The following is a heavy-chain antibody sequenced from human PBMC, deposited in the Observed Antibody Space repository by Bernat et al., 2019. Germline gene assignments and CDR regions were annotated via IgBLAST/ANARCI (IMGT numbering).Heavy chain of an antibody. CDR2: IQYDGNNE. J-gene: IGHJ3*01. CDR3: TKDRRAILET. Sequence: QVQLVESGGGVVQPGGSLRLSCAASGFTFSSNGMHWVRQAPGKGLEWVAFIQYDGNNEYYADAVTGRFTISRDNSKNTLYLQMNSLTVEDMAVSYCTKDRRAILETWGQGTMVTVSS. V-gene: IGHV3-30*02. D-gene: IGHD3-3*01. CDR1: GFTFSSNG.